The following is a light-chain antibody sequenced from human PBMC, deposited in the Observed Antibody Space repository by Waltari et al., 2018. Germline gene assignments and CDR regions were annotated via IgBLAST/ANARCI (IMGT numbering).Light chain of an antibody. V-gene: IGKV3-20*01. Sequence: EIVLTQSPGTLSLSPGERATLSCRASQSLGRSDLAWYQQKPGQAPRLLIYDASGRATGIPDRFSGSGSGADFTLTISSLEPADFAVYYCQQYGTSPYTCGQGTKLETK. CDR3: QQYGTSPYT. J-gene: IGKJ2*01. CDR2: DAS. CDR1: QSLGRSD.